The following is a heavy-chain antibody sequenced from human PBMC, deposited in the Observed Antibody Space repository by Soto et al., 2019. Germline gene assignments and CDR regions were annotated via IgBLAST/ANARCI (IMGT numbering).Heavy chain of an antibody. D-gene: IGHD6-13*01. CDR3: AQGVAAAGTSSWFDP. Sequence: GSLRLSCAASGFTFSSYAMSWVRQAPGKGLEWVSAISGSGGNTYYADSVKGRFTISRDNSKNTLYLQMNSLRAEDTAVYYCAQGVAAAGTSSWFDPWGQGTLVTVSS. J-gene: IGHJ5*02. CDR1: GFTFSSYA. V-gene: IGHV3-23*01. CDR2: ISGSGGNT.